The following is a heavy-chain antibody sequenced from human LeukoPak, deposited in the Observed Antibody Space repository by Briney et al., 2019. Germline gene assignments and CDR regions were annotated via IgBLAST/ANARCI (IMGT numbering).Heavy chain of an antibody. CDR3: ASRLVTKYFDY. J-gene: IGHJ4*02. V-gene: IGHV4-59*08. D-gene: IGHD2-21*02. CDR2: IYYTGST. Sequence: PSETLSLTCTVSGGSISGYYWSWIRQPPGKGLEWIGYIYYTGSTNYNPSLKSRVTISVDTSKNQFSLKLSSVTAADTAVYYCASRLVTKYFDYWGQGTPVTVSS. CDR1: GGSISGYY.